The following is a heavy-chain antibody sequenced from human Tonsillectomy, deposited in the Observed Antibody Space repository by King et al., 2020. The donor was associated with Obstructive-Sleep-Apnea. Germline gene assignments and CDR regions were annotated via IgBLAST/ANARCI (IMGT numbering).Heavy chain of an antibody. D-gene: IGHD2-8*01. V-gene: IGHV3-9*01. CDR1: GFTLEHYA. J-gene: IGHJ6*02. CDR2: ISWNSGSI. Sequence: VQLVESGGGLVQPGRSLRLSCAASGFTLEHYAMNWVRQAPGKGLEWVSGISWNSGSIGYADSVKGRFTISRDNAKNSLYLQMNSLRAEDTALYYCAKDIDSPVWGGMDVWGQGTTVTVSS. CDR3: AKDIDSPVWGGMDV.